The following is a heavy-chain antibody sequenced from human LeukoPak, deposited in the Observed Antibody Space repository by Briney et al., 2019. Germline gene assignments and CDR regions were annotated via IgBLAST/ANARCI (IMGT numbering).Heavy chain of an antibody. CDR1: GGSFSGYY. J-gene: IGHJ4*02. V-gene: IGHV4-34*01. CDR3: AQYYYDSSGHLTFNY. D-gene: IGHD3-22*01. CDR2: INHSGST. Sequence: SETLSLTCAVYGGSFSGYYWSWIRQPPGKGLEWIGEINHSGSTNYNPSLKSRVTISEDTSKTQFSLKLSSVTAADTAVYYCAQYYYDSSGHLTFNYWGQGTLVTVSS.